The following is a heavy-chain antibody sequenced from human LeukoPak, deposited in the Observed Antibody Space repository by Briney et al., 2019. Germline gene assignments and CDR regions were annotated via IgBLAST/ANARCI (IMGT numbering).Heavy chain of an antibody. CDR2: IYYSGST. V-gene: IGHV4-59*01. D-gene: IGHD3-10*01. Sequence: PSATLSLTCTVSGGSISSYYWSWIRQPPGKGLEWVVYIYYSGSTNYNPSLKSRVTISLDTSKNQFSLKLSSVTAADTAVYYCAREGTDQYYYYYMDVWGKGTTVTVSS. J-gene: IGHJ6*03. CDR1: GGSISSYY. CDR3: AREGTDQYYYYYMDV.